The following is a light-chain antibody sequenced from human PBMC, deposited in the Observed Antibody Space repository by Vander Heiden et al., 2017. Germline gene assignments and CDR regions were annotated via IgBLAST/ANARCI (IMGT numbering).Light chain of an antibody. CDR1: QSLLHSNGYNY. Sequence: DIVMTQSPLSLPVTPGEPASISGRSSQSLLHSNGYNYLDWYLQKPGQSPQLLIYLGSNRASGVPDRFSGSGSGTDFTLKISRVEAEDVGVYYCRQALQTPFTFGHGTKVDIK. CDR3: RQALQTPFT. V-gene: IGKV2-28*01. CDR2: LGS. J-gene: IGKJ3*01.